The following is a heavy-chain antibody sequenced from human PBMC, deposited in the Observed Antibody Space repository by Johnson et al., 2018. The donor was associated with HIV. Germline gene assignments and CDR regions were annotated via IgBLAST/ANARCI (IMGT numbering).Heavy chain of an antibody. J-gene: IGHJ3*02. CDR1: GFTFSSYG. D-gene: IGHD6-6*01. CDR3: ARDRGIAARPFRYAFDI. V-gene: IGHV3-30*03. CDR2: ISYDGSNK. Sequence: QVQLVESGGGVVQPGRSLRLSCAASGFTFSSYGMHWVHQAPGKGLEWVAVISYDGSNKYYADSVKGRFTISRDNSKNTLYLQMNSLRAEDTAVYYCARDRGIAARPFRYAFDIWGQGTMVTVSS.